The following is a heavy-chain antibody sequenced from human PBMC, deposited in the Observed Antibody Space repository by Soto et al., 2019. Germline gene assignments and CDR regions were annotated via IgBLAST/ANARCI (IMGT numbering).Heavy chain of an antibody. J-gene: IGHJ4*02. CDR3: ARDMRGAN. Sequence: QVQLVESGGGLVKPGGSLRLSCTASGFTFTDHYMTWIRQAPGKGLEWVSYINRGGSNIYYAGSVRGRFTISRDNATNSLYLQIIRLSAVDTAIYDCARDMRGANWGQGTLVIVPS. CDR2: INRGGSNI. D-gene: IGHD3-10*01. CDR1: GFTFTDHY. V-gene: IGHV3-11*01.